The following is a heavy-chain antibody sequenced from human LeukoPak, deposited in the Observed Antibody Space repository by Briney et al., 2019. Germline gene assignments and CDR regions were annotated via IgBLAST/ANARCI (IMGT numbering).Heavy chain of an antibody. V-gene: IGHV3-7*03. CDR1: GFIFSSYW. CDR3: ARDSSIAAAGTVVY. Sequence: PGGSLRLSCEASGFIFSSYWMSWVRQAPGKGLEWVANIKKDGSEKYYVDSVKGRFTISRDNAKNSLYLQMNSLRAEDTALYYCARDSSIAAAGTVVYWGQGTLVTVSS. J-gene: IGHJ4*02. D-gene: IGHD6-13*01. CDR2: IKKDGSEK.